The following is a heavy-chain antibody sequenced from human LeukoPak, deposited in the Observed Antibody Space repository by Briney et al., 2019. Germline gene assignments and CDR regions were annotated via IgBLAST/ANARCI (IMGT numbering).Heavy chain of an antibody. J-gene: IGHJ4*02. CDR1: GGSIGSTFYC. CDR2: ICYTGNT. CDR3: ARRGSENYYVDY. D-gene: IGHD3-10*01. V-gene: IGHV4-39*01. Sequence: SETLSLTCTVSGGSIGSTFYCWGWIRQPPGKGLEWIGTICYTGNTYYNPSLKSRVTISVDTSKNQFSLKLSSVTAADTAVYYCARRGSENYYVDYWGQGSLVTVSS.